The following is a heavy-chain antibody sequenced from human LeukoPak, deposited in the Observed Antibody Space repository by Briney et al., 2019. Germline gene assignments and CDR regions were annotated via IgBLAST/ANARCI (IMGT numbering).Heavy chain of an antibody. Sequence: SETLSLTCSVSGGSISSYYWSWIRQPAGKGLEWIGRIYTSGSTNYNPSLNSRVTMSVDTSKNQFSLKLSSVTAADTAVYYCARDPSSGHFDYWGQGTLVTVSS. J-gene: IGHJ4*02. V-gene: IGHV4-4*07. CDR2: IYTSGST. D-gene: IGHD3-22*01. CDR3: ARDPSSGHFDY. CDR1: GGSISSYY.